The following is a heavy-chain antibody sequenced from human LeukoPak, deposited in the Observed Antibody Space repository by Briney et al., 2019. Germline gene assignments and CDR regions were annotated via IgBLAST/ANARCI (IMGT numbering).Heavy chain of an antibody. CDR2: IRSGSSYI. Sequence: GGSLRLSCAASGFTFSSYSMNWVRQAPGKGLDGVSSIRSGSSYIYYADSVKGRLTISRDNAKNSLYLQMNSLRAEDTALYYCVRGGAGRTEDDVFDFWAPGTMVTVSS. CDR1: GFTFSSYS. CDR3: VRGGAGRTEDDVFDF. D-gene: IGHD1-26*01. J-gene: IGHJ3*01. V-gene: IGHV3-21*01.